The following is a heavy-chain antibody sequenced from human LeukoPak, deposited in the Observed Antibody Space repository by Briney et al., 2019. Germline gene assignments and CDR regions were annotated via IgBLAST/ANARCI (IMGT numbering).Heavy chain of an antibody. Sequence: SETLSLTCTVSGGSISSSSCYWGWIRQPPGKGLEWIGIIYYSGSAYYNPSLKSRVTISVDTSKNQFSLKLSSVTAADTAVYYCARSSETYYYDSRDYWGQGTLVTVSS. CDR2: IYYSGSA. CDR3: ARSSETYYYDSRDY. V-gene: IGHV4-39*01. D-gene: IGHD3-22*01. J-gene: IGHJ4*02. CDR1: GGSISSSSCY.